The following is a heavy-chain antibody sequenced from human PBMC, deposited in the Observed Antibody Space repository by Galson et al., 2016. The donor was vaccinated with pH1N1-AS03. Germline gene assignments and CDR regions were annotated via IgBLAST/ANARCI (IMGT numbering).Heavy chain of an antibody. V-gene: IGHV3-30*02. CDR2: LPYDGSNK. CDR1: GFTLSSYG. Sequence: SLRLSCAASGFTLSSYGMHWVRQAPGKGLEWLSFLPYDGSNKFYADSVKGRFTISRDSSKNTLYLQMNSLRAEDTAVYYCAKDKDSYYGPDYWGQGTLVTVSS. CDR3: AKDKDSYYGPDY. J-gene: IGHJ4*02. D-gene: IGHD1-26*01.